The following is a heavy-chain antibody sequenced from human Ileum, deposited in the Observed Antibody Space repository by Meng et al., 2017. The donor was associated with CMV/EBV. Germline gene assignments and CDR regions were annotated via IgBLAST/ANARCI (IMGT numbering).Heavy chain of an antibody. Sequence: AASGFTFSDYYMSWIRQAPGKGLEWISYMSNSGSKIYYADSVKGRFTVSRDNAKNSLYLQMNSLRAEDTAVYYCARVPRGQTGAYDYWGQGTLVTVSS. V-gene: IGHV3-11*04. J-gene: IGHJ4*02. CDR3: ARVPRGQTGAYDY. CDR2: MSNSGSKI. CDR1: GFTFSDYY. D-gene: IGHD3-10*01.